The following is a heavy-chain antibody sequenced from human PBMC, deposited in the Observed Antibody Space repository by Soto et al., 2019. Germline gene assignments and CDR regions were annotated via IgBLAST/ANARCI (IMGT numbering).Heavy chain of an antibody. CDR1: GGSISTGGYY. CDR3: ARSVFP. J-gene: IGHJ5*02. Sequence: QVQPQESGPGLVKPSQTLSLTCTVSGGSISTGGYYWNWIRQHPGKGLEWIGYFYYSGSTYYNPSLXSXXTISVNTSKNQFSLKLSSVTAADTAVYYCARSVFPWGQGTLVTVSS. V-gene: IGHV4-31*03. CDR2: FYYSGST.